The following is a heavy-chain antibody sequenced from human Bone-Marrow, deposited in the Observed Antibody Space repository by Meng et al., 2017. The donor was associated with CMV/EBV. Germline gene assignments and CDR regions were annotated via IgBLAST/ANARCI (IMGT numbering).Heavy chain of an antibody. Sequence: SVMVSCKASGGTFSSYAISWVRQAPGQGLEWMGGIIPIFGTANYAQKFQGRVTITTDESTSTAYMELSSLRSEDTAVYYCARGAGRYSGYEKYYYYGMDVWGQGTTVTVSS. V-gene: IGHV1-69*05. J-gene: IGHJ6*02. CDR1: GGTFSSYA. CDR2: IIPIFGTA. D-gene: IGHD5-12*01. CDR3: ARGAGRYSGYEKYYYYGMDV.